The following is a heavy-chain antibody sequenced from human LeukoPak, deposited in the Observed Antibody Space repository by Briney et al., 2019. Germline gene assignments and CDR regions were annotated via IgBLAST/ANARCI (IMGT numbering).Heavy chain of an antibody. Sequence: GGSLRLSCAASGFTFSSYSMNWVRQAPGKGLEWVSSISSSSSYIYYADSVKGRFTISRDNAKNSLYLQMNSLRAEGTAVYYCARASYYYDSSGYTDYWGQGTLVTVSS. D-gene: IGHD3-22*01. CDR1: GFTFSSYS. V-gene: IGHV3-21*01. J-gene: IGHJ4*02. CDR3: ARASYYYDSSGYTDY. CDR2: ISSSSSYI.